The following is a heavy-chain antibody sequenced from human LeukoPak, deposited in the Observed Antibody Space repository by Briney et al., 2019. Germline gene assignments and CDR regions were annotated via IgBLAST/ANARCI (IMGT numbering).Heavy chain of an antibody. CDR1: GFTFSTYA. Sequence: GGSVRLSCAASGFTFSTYAMSWVRQAPGKGLEWVSAISGSGSKTSVKGRFTISRDTSKNTLYLQMTSLRAEDTAVYYCAKAESVSGWWGGYFDYWGQGDLVTVSS. D-gene: IGHD6-19*01. J-gene: IGHJ4*02. V-gene: IGHV3-23*01. CDR3: AKAESVSGWWGGYFDY. CDR2: ISGSGSKT.